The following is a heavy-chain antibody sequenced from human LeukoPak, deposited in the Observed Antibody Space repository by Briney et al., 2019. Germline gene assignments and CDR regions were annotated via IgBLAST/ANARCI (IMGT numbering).Heavy chain of an antibody. J-gene: IGHJ4*02. CDR1: GFAFRSFA. CDR3: ARGAKWAYYFDY. CDR2: INGDESST. V-gene: IGHV3-74*01. D-gene: IGHD1-26*01. Sequence: GGSLRLSCAASGFAFRSFAMSWVRQAPGKGLEWVSRINGDESSTNYADSVKGRFTISRDNAKDTLYLHLNSLTAEDTAVYYCARGAKWAYYFDYWGQGTLVTVSS.